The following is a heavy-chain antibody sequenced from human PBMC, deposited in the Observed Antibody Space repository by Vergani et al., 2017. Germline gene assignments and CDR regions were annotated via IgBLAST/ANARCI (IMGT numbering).Heavy chain of an antibody. J-gene: IGHJ4*02. Sequence: QVQLVESGGGLVKPGGSLRLSCAASGFTFSDYYMSWIRQAPGKGLEWVSYISSSSSYTNYADSVKGRFTSRDNAKNSLYLQMNSLRAEDTAVYYCARVLTRYLDYWGQGTLVTVSS. V-gene: IGHV3-11*05. CDR3: ARVLTRYLDY. CDR2: ISSSSSYT. CDR1: GFTFSDYY.